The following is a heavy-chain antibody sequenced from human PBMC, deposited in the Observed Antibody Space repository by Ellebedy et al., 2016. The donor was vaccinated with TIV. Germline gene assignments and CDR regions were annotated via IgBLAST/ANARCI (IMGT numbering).Heavy chain of an antibody. Sequence: MPSETLSLTCTVSYGSISSYYWSWIRQPPGKGLEWLGYIVSSGSTTYNPSLKSRLTMSIDTSKKQISLKLSSVTAGDTGVYFCARSNISFLRETDAFDIWGQGTRVTVSS. D-gene: IGHD4-11*01. V-gene: IGHV4-59*01. CDR1: YGSISSYY. CDR3: ARSNISFLRETDAFDI. J-gene: IGHJ3*02. CDR2: IVSSGST.